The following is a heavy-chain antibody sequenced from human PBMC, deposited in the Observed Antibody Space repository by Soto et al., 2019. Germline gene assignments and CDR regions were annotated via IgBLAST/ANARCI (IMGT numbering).Heavy chain of an antibody. CDR3: VRDGGGGYSQVDH. CDR1: GFSFRNYG. Sequence: QVQLVESGGGVVQPGGSLRLSCVASGFSFRNYGMHWVRRLAGGGLEWVAVVSHDGSNKYYVDSLKGRFTISRDNSKNTVFLQMDSLGPDETAVYYCVRDGGGGYSQVDHWGQGTLVTVSS. V-gene: IGHV3-30*03. J-gene: IGHJ4*02. CDR2: VSHDGSNK. D-gene: IGHD5-18*01.